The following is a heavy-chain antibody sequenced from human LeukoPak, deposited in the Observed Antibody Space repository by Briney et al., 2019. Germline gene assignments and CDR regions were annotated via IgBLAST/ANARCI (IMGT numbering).Heavy chain of an antibody. CDR1: GYNFSSNT. J-gene: IGHJ3*01. D-gene: IGHD3-22*01. V-gene: IGHV1-18*01. Sequence: ASVKLSCKASGYNFSSNTISWVRQAPGQGLEWMGWISAYNGNTNYGQKLQGRVTMPTDTSTSTAYMELRSLRPDDTAVYNWAREEGAPMAVANVWGQGTMVTVSS. CDR3: AREEGAPMAVANV. CDR2: ISAYNGNT.